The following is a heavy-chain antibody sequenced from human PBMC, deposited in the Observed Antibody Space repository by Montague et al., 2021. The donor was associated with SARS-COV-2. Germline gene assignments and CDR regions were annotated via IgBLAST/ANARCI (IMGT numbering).Heavy chain of an antibody. D-gene: IGHD1-1*01. Sequence: CAISGDSVAGHRATWDEVRQSPSRALEWLGRTYYGSKWYNDYAVSVRGRVTINPDTSKNQFSLQLNSVTPEDTAIYYCTSGREGNYNVMDVWGQGTTVTVSS. V-gene: IGHV6-1*01. J-gene: IGHJ6*02. CDR1: GDSVAGHRAT. CDR2: TYYGSKWYN. CDR3: TSGREGNYNVMDV.